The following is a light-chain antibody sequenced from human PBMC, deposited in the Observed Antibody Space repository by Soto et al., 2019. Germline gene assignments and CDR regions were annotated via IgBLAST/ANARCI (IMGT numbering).Light chain of an antibody. CDR1: QSVDRRY. CDR3: QLYATSPMYT. CDR2: GAS. V-gene: IGKV3-20*01. J-gene: IGKJ2*01. Sequence: PGGRATLSCRTSQSVDRRYVAWYQQKPGQAPRILIYGASTRASGIPDRFSGDGSVTDFTLTISRLEPEDFVVYFCQLYATSPMYTFGQGTKLEIK.